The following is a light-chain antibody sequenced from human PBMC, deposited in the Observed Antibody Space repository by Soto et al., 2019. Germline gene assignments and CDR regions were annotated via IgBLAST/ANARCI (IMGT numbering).Light chain of an antibody. CDR2: GAS. CDR3: QQYNNWPGT. V-gene: IGKV3-15*01. J-gene: IGKJ1*01. CDR1: QSVSSN. Sequence: EIVMTQSPATLSVSPGERATLSCRASQSVSSNLAWYQQKPGQAPRLLIYGASTRVTGIPARFSGGGSGTEFTLTVSSLQSEDFAVYYCQQYNNWPGTFGQGTKGESK.